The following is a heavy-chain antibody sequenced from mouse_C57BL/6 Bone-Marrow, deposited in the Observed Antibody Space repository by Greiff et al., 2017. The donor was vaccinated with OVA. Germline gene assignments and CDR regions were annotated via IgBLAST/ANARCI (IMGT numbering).Heavy chain of an antibody. CDR3: ASPSVEGYFDV. J-gene: IGHJ1*03. Sequence: VQLQQPGAELVKPGASVKLSCTASGYTFTSYWMQWVKQRPGQGLEWIGEIDPSDSYTNYHQKFKGKATLTVDTSSSTAYMQLSSLTSEDSAVDDCASPSVEGYFDVWGTGTTVTVSS. CDR1: GYTFTSYW. CDR2: IDPSDSYT. V-gene: IGHV1-50*01.